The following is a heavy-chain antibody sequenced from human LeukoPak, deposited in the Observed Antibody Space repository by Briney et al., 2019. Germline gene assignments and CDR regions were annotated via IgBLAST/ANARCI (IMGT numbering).Heavy chain of an antibody. CDR3: ARTSIAARPFDY. J-gene: IGHJ4*02. D-gene: IGHD6-6*01. V-gene: IGHV4-59*12. Sequence: SETLSLTCTVSGGSISSYYWSWIRQPPGKGLEWIGYIYYSGSTNYNPSLKSRVTISVDTSKNQFSLKLSSVTAADTAVYYCARTSIAARPFDYWGQGTLVTVSS. CDR1: GGSISSYY. CDR2: IYYSGST.